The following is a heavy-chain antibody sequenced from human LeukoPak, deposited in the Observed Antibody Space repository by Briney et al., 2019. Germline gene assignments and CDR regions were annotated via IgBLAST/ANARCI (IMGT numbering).Heavy chain of an antibody. CDR2: INSDGSST. CDR1: GFTFSSYW. Sequence: GRSLRLSCAASGFTFSSYWMHWVRQAPGKGLVWVSRINSDGSSTNYADSVKGRFTISRDNAKNTLYLQMNSLRAEDTAVFYCARDGYNLDAFDIWGQGTMVTVSS. V-gene: IGHV3-74*01. D-gene: IGHD5-24*01. CDR3: ARDGYNLDAFDI. J-gene: IGHJ3*02.